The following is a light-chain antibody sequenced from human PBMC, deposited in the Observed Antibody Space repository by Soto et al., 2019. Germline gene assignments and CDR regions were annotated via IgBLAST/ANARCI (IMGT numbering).Light chain of an antibody. V-gene: IGLV2-14*01. J-gene: IGLJ3*02. CDR1: SSDIGFYNY. Sequence: QSALTQPASVSGSPGQSITISCTGTSSDIGFYNYVSWYQQHPDKAPKLMIYEVSNRPSGVSNRFSGSKSGNTASLTISGLQADDEGDYYCCSYTSSTTWVFGGGTKLTVL. CDR2: EVS. CDR3: CSYTSSTTWV.